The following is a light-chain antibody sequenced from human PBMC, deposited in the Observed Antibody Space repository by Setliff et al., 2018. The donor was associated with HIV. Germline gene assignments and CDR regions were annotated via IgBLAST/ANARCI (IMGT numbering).Light chain of an antibody. CDR1: NSDVGSYNL. J-gene: IGLJ1*01. Sequence: QSALTQPASVSGSPGQSITISCTGTNSDVGSYNLVSWYQQHPGKAPKLMIYEVSKRPSGVSNRFSGSKSGNTASLTIPGLQAEDEADYYCCSYAGSSTYVFGTGTKVTVL. CDR2: EVS. CDR3: CSYAGSSTYV. V-gene: IGLV2-23*02.